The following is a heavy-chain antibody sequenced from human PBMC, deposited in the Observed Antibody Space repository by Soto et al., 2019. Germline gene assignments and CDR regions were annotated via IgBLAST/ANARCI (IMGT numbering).Heavy chain of an antibody. J-gene: IGHJ4*02. CDR3: ARANLRSGWTFDH. Sequence: SETLSLTCAVCGASIISNDWWIWIRQTPGKGLEWIGEIFHSGRTNYSPSFKSRVTIAVDTSKSQFSLEMGSVTAADTAVYYCARANLRSGWTFDHWGQGSPVTVSS. CDR1: GASIISNDW. V-gene: IGHV4-4*02. D-gene: IGHD6-19*01. CDR2: IFHSGRT.